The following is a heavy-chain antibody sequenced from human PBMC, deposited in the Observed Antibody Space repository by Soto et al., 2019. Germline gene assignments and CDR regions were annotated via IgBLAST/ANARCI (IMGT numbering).Heavy chain of an antibody. V-gene: IGHV3-74*01. CDR3: ARLPGYSTGWTPFDF. D-gene: IGHD6-19*01. Sequence: LRLSCAASGFTFSNYWMHWVRQAPGKGLVWVSRINSDGSTTSHADSVKGRFTISRDNAKNTLYLQMNSLRAEDTAVYYCARLPGYSTGWTPFDFWGQGTQVTVSS. CDR2: INSDGSTT. J-gene: IGHJ4*02. CDR1: GFTFSNYW.